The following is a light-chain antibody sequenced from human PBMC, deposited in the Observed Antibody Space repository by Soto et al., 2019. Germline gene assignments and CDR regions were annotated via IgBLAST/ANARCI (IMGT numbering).Light chain of an antibody. CDR3: SSYTSSSTLYV. CDR2: EVN. CDR1: SRDVGSYPY. V-gene: IGLV2-14*01. Sequence: QSALTQPASVSGSPRQSITISCTGASRDVGSYPYVSWYQQHPGKAPKLMIYEVNNRPSGVSNRFSGSKSGNTASLTISGLQAEDEADYYCSSYTSSSTLYVFGTGTKLTVL. J-gene: IGLJ1*01.